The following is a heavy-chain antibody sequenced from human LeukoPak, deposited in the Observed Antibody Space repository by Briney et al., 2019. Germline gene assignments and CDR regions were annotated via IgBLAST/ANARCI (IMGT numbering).Heavy chain of an antibody. CDR1: GFTFSSYG. Sequence: GRSLRLSCAASGFTFSSYGMHWVRQAPGKGLEWVAVISYDGSNKYYADSVKGRFTISRDNSKNTLYLQMYSLRAEDTAVYYCAKAGGNANGAPGYWGQGTLVTVSS. J-gene: IGHJ4*02. V-gene: IGHV3-30*18. CDR2: ISYDGSNK. CDR3: AKAGGNANGAPGY. D-gene: IGHD4-17*01.